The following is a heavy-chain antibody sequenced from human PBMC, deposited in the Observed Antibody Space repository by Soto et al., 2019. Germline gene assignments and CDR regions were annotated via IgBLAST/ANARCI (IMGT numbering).Heavy chain of an antibody. D-gene: IGHD2-21*01. J-gene: IGHJ6*02. CDR2: IIPIFGTA. V-gene: IGHV1-69*01. Sequence: QGQLVQSGAEVKKPGSSVKVSCKASGGTFSSYAISWVRQAPGHGLEWMGGIIPIFGTANYAQKFQGRVTITADESTSTAYMEVSSLRSEDTAVYYCARDVASPQYYGMDVWGQGPTVTVSS. CDR1: GGTFSSYA. CDR3: ARDVASPQYYGMDV.